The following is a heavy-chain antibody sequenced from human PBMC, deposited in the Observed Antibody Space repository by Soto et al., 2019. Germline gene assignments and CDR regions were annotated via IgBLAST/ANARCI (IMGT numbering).Heavy chain of an antibody. Sequence: EVQLVESGGGLVQPGGSLRLSCAASGFTFSSYWMHWVRQAPGKGLVWVSRINSDGSSTSYADSVKGRFTISRDNAKNTLYLQMNSLRAKDTAVYYCAREGAEGYCSSTSCYEDYWGQGTLVTVSS. V-gene: IGHV3-74*01. CDR1: GFTFSSYW. CDR3: AREGAEGYCSSTSCYEDY. D-gene: IGHD2-2*01. CDR2: INSDGSST. J-gene: IGHJ4*02.